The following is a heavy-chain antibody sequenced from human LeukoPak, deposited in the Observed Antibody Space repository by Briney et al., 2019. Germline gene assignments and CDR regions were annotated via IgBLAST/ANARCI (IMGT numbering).Heavy chain of an antibody. CDR3: ARARPVYYGGECGY. CDR1: GFTFSDYY. CDR2: ISSGGSTI. V-gene: IGHV3-11*01. D-gene: IGHD3-10*01. Sequence: GGSLRLSCAVSGFTFSDYYMSWIRQAPGKGLEWVSYISSGGSTISHADSVKGRFTISRDNAENSLYLQMNSLRAEDTAVYYCARARPVYYGGECGYWGQGTLVTVSS. J-gene: IGHJ4*02.